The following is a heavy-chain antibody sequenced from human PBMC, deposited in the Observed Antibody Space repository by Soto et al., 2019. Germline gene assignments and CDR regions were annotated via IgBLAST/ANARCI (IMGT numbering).Heavy chain of an antibody. CDR2: IVVCSGNT. Sequence: ASVKVSCKASGFTFTSSAVQWVRQARGQRLEWIGWIVVCSGNTNYAQKFQERVTITTDISTSTAYMELRSLRSDDTAVYYCARWYSSSWYSFWFDPWGQGTLVTVSS. D-gene: IGHD6-13*01. V-gene: IGHV1-58*01. CDR1: GFTFTSSA. CDR3: ARWYSSSWYSFWFDP. J-gene: IGHJ5*02.